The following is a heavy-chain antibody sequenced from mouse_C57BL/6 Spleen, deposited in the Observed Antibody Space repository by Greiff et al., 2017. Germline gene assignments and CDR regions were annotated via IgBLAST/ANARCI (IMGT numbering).Heavy chain of an antibody. CDR1: Y. Sequence: DVQLQESGAELVKPGASVKLSYYMHWVKQRTEQGLEWIGRIDPEDGETKYAPKFQGKATITADTSSNTAYLQLSSLTSEDTAVYYCARDYGSSTAFAYWGQGTLVTVSA. D-gene: IGHD1-1*01. CDR3: ARDYGSSTAFAY. CDR2: IDPEDGET. J-gene: IGHJ3*01. V-gene: IGHV14-2*01.